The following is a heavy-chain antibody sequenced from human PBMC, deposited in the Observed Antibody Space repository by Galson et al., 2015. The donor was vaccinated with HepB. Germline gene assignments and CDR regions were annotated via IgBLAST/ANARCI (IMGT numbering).Heavy chain of an antibody. D-gene: IGHD3-10*01. CDR3: AREYGGRFDY. CDR2: ISAPGTRT. Sequence: SLRLSCAASGFIFSSYAVSWVRQAPGKGLEWVSPISAPGTRTYYADSVKGRFTVSRDNSENTLSLQMDNLRAEDTAIYYCAREYGGRFDYWGQGTLVTVSS. CDR1: GFIFSSYA. V-gene: IGHV3-23*01. J-gene: IGHJ4*02.